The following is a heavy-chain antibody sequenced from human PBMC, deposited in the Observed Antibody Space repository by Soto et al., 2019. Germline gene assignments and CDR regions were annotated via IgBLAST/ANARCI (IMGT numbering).Heavy chain of an antibody. D-gene: IGHD4-17*01. CDR1: GYTFTGYY. CDR3: ARTLYGDNVDC. Sequence: ASVKVSCKASGYTFTGYYMHWVRQAPGQGLEWMGWMNPNSGNTGYAQKFQGRVTMTRNTSISTAYMELSSLRSEDTAVYYCARTLYGDNVDCWGQGTLVTVSS. V-gene: IGHV1-8*02. J-gene: IGHJ4*02. CDR2: MNPNSGNT.